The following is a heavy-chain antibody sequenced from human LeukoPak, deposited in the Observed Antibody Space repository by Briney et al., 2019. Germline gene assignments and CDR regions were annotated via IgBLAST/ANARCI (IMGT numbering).Heavy chain of an antibody. V-gene: IGHV1-18*01. CDR3: AKGGIVVVPPDISHHDAFDI. CDR1: GYTFTSYG. Sequence: ASVKVSCKASGYTFTSYGISWVRQAPGQGLEWMGWISAYNGNTNYAQKLQGRVTMTTDTSTSTAYMELSTLKSEDTAVYYCAKGGIVVVPPDISHHDAFDIWGQGTMVTVSS. CDR2: ISAYNGNT. J-gene: IGHJ3*02. D-gene: IGHD2-2*01.